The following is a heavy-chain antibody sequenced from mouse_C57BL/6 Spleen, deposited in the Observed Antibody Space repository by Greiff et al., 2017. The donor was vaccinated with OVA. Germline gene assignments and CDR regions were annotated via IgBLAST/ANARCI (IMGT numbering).Heavy chain of an antibody. CDR2: IRSKSNNYAT. CDR3: VRYYGSSHYYAMDC. V-gene: IGHV10-1*01. CDR1: GFSFNTYA. J-gene: IGHJ4*01. Sequence: EVKLQESGGGLVQPKGSLKLSCAASGFSFNTYAMNWVRQAPGKGLEWVARIRSKSNNYATYYADSVKDRFTISRDDSESMLYLQMNNLKTEDTAMYYCVRYYGSSHYYAMDCWGQGTSVTVSS. D-gene: IGHD1-1*01.